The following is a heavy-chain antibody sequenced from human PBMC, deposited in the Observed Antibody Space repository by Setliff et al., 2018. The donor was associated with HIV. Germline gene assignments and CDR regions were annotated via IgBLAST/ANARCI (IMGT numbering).Heavy chain of an antibody. J-gene: IGHJ4*02. CDR3: AKEPKLGGIAAPFDY. D-gene: IGHD6-6*01. CDR1: GGSISSGGFY. Sequence: SETLSLTCTVTGGSISSGGFYWTWIRQHPGKGLEWIGYIYNSASTSYNPSLKSRVTMSIDTSKNQFSLNLASVTAADTAVYYCAKEPKLGGIAAPFDYWGQGTLVTVSS. V-gene: IGHV4-31*03. CDR2: IYNSAST.